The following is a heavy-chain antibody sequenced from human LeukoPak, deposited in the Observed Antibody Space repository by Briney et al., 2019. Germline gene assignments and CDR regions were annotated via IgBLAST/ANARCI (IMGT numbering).Heavy chain of an antibody. Sequence: SQTLSLTCAISGDSVSSNSAAWNWIRQSPSRGLEWLGRTYYRSKWKNEYAVSVKSRINISPDTSKNQVSLHLNSVTPDDTAVYYWGRDISAGIGHWGQGTLVTVSS. CDR1: GDSVSSNSAA. V-gene: IGHV6-1*01. D-gene: IGHD6-13*01. J-gene: IGHJ4*02. CDR2: TYYRSKWKN. CDR3: GRDISAGIGH.